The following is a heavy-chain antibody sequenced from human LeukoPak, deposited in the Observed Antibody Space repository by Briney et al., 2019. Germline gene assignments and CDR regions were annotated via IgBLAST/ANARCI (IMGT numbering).Heavy chain of an antibody. J-gene: IGHJ4*02. Sequence: GGSLRLSCTASGFTFSSYALSWVRQAPGTGLEWVSAISGTGDSTYYADFVKGGFTISRDNSKNTLYLQMNSLRAEDTAVYYCAKSYYFWGQGILVTVSS. CDR1: GFTFSSYA. V-gene: IGHV3-23*01. CDR2: ISGTGDST. D-gene: IGHD2-21*01. CDR3: AKSYYF.